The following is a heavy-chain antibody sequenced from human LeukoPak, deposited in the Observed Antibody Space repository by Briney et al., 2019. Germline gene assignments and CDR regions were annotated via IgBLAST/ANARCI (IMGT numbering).Heavy chain of an antibody. CDR2: IYYSGST. CDR3: ARKDGYNPRYYFDY. CDR1: GGSISSHY. D-gene: IGHD5-24*01. V-gene: IGHV4-59*11. Sequence: SETLSLTCTVSGGSISSHYWSWIRQPPGKGLEWNGYIYYSGSTNYNPSLKSRVTISVDTSKNQFSLKLSSVTAADTAVYYCARKDGYNPRYYFDYWGQGTLVTVSS. J-gene: IGHJ4*02.